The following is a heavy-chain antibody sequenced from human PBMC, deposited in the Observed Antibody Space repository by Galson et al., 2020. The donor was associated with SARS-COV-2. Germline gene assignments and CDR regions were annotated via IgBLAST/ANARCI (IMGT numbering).Heavy chain of an antibody. CDR1: GFTFSNAW. Sequence: GESLKISCAASGFTFSNAWMSWVRQAPGKGLEWVGRIKSKTDGGTTDYAAPVKGRFTISRDDSKNTLYLQMNSLKTEDTAVYYCTTDLYYYDSSGYRFDLWGRGTLVTVSS. D-gene: IGHD3-22*01. V-gene: IGHV3-15*01. CDR2: IKSKTDGGTT. CDR3: TTDLYYYDSSGYRFDL. J-gene: IGHJ2*01.